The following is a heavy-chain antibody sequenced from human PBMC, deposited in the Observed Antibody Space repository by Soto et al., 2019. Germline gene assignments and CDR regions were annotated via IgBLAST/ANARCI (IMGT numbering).Heavy chain of an antibody. D-gene: IGHD2-21*01. Sequence: EVELLESGGGLVQPGRCLRLSCPASTFHFPSYAMSWVRQPPGKGLNWVSAISGSGGTTHYADFAKGRFTISRDNSMNTLYLQVSCLRVEDMAVYYCVIAWMVRLIRSLGMDVWGQGTTVTVSS. CDR1: TFHFPSYA. J-gene: IGHJ6*02. V-gene: IGHV3-23*01. CDR3: VIAWMVRLIRSLGMDV. CDR2: ISGSGGTT.